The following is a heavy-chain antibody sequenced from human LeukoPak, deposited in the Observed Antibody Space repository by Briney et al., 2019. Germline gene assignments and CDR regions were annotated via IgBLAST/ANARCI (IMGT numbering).Heavy chain of an antibody. CDR2: IRTKANTYAT. Sequence: GGSLRLSCAGTGFSFSGSAIHWVRQASGNGLEWVGRIRTKANTYATGYAASVTGRFIISRDDSMSTAFLQMNSLKIEDTAVYYCSSLEAGYSAGWYGGNFWGQGTLVTVSS. J-gene: IGHJ4*02. V-gene: IGHV3-73*01. CDR3: SSLEAGYSAGWYGGNF. D-gene: IGHD6-19*01. CDR1: GFSFSGSA.